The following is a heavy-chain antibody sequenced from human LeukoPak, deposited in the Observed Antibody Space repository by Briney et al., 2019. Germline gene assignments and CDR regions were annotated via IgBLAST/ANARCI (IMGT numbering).Heavy chain of an antibody. D-gene: IGHD3-3*01. CDR2: INSDGSST. CDR1: GFTFSSYW. Sequence: PGGSLRLSCAASGFTFSSYWMRWVRQAPGKGLVWVSRINSDGSSTGYADSVKGRFTISRDNAKNTLYLQMNSLRAEDTAVYYCARDFWSGFVYATDYWGQGTLVTVSS. J-gene: IGHJ4*02. V-gene: IGHV3-74*01. CDR3: ARDFWSGFVYATDY.